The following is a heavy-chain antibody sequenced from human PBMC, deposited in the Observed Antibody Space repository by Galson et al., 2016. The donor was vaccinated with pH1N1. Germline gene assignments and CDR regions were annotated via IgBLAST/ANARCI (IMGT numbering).Heavy chain of an antibody. V-gene: IGHV1-69*06. CDR3: ATAGPLVREILYFSYAMDV. CDR2: ISPIFGSI. D-gene: IGHD3-10*01. J-gene: IGHJ6*02. Sequence: GGTLSNSAVSWVRQAPGQGLEWMGGISPIFGSINYAQRFQGRVTITADIFANTAYVELSSLRSEDTAIYYCATAGPLVREILYFSYAMDVWGQGTTVTVSS. CDR1: GGTLSNSA.